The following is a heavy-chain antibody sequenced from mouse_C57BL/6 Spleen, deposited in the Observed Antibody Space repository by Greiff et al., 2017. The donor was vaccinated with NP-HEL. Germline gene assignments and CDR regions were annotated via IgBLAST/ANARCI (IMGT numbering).Heavy chain of an antibody. CDR3: ARSEDYYGSLY. J-gene: IGHJ2*01. D-gene: IGHD1-1*01. CDR2: ISYDGSN. CDR1: GYSITSGYY. Sequence: EVQLQESGPGLVKPSQSLSLTCSVTGYSITSGYYWNWIRQFPGNKLEWMGYISYDGSNNYNPSLKNRISITRDTSKNQFFLKLNSVTTEDTATYYCARSEDYYGSLYWGQGTTLTVSS. V-gene: IGHV3-6*01.